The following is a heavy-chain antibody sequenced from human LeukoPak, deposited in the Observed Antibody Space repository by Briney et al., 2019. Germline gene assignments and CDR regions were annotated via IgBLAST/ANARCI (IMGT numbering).Heavy chain of an antibody. CDR3: ACGQQWLPTHYDY. J-gene: IGHJ4*02. CDR1: GGSISSSSYC. V-gene: IGHV4-39*01. CDR2: IYYSGST. Sequence: PSETLSLTCTVSGGSISSSSYCWGWIRQPPGKGLEWIGSIYYSGSTYYNPSLKSRVTISVDTSKNQFSLKLSSVTAADTAVYYCACGQQWLPTHYDYWGQETLVTVSS. D-gene: IGHD6-19*01.